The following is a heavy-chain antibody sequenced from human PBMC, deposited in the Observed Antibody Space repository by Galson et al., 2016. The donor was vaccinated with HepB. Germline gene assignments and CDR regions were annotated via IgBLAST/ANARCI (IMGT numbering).Heavy chain of an antibody. J-gene: IGHJ4*02. CDR3: AREEPCYDSSAYCDY. D-gene: IGHD3-22*01. Sequence: SLRLSCAASEFIVRNNYMGWVRQAPGKGLEWVSVIFSGDRTYYADSVKGRFTISRDNSKNTLYLQMNNLRVEDTALYYCAREEPCYDSSAYCDYWGQGALVTVSS. CDR1: EFIVRNNY. CDR2: IFSGDRT. V-gene: IGHV3-53*01.